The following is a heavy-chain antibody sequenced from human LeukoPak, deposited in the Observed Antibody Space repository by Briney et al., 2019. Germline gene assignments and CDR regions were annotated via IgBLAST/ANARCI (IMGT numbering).Heavy chain of an antibody. CDR3: ARDSGGYSYGLFDP. D-gene: IGHD5-18*01. V-gene: IGHV4-39*07. CDR1: GGSISTSGYY. J-gene: IGHJ5*02. CDR2: MYYSGST. Sequence: SSETLSLTCTVSGGSISTSGYYWGWIRQSPGKGLEWIGSMYYSGSTYYNPSLKSRVTISGDTSKNQFSLKLSSVTAADTAVYYCARDSGGYSYGLFDPWGQGILVTVSS.